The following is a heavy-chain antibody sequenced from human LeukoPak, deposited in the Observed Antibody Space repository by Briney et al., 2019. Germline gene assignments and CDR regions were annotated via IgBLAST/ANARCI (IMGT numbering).Heavy chain of an antibody. CDR1: GFTFSSYA. V-gene: IGHV3-23*01. CDR2: ISGSGTST. CDR3: AKVHGYYYGSGSYLVY. Sequence: GGSLRLSCAASGFTFSSYAMSWVRQAPGKGLEWVSAISGSGTSTYYADSVKGRFTISRDNSKNTLYMQMNSLRAEDTAVYYCAKVHGYYYGSGSYLVYWGQGTLVTVSS. J-gene: IGHJ4*02. D-gene: IGHD3-10*01.